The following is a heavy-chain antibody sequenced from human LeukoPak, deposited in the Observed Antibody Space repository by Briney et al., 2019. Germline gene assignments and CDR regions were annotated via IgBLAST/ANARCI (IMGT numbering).Heavy chain of an antibody. V-gene: IGHV1-69*05. CDR3: ARDRIAAAGNFDY. Sequence: ASVKVSCKASGGTFSSYAISWVRQAPGQGLEWMGRIIPIFGTANYAQKFQDRVTITTDESTSTAYMELSSLRSEDTAVYYCARDRIAAAGNFDYWGQGTLVTVSS. D-gene: IGHD6-13*01. J-gene: IGHJ4*02. CDR2: IIPIFGTA. CDR1: GGTFSSYA.